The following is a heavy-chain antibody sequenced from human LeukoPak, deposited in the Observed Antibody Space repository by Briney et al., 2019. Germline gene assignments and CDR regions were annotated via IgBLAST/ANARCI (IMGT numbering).Heavy chain of an antibody. CDR2: IYYSGST. J-gene: IGHJ3*02. CDR1: GGSISSYY. Sequence: SETLSLTCTGSGGSISSYYWSWLRQPPGKGLEWSGYIYYSGSTNYNPYPKSRVTISVDTSKNQFSLKLSSVTAADTAVYYCARCRLLGYFDWPDAFDIWGQGTMVTVSS. V-gene: IGHV4-59*01. CDR3: ARCRLLGYFDWPDAFDI. D-gene: IGHD3-9*01.